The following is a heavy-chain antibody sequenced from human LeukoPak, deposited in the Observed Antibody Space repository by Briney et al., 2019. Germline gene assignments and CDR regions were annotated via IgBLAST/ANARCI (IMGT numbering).Heavy chain of an antibody. Sequence: PVASVKVSCKASGFTFTSSAVQWVRQARGQRLEWMGWINAGNGNTKYSQKFQGRVTITRDTSASTAYMELSSLRSEDTAVYYCARDPLIFGVVIHHHYGMDVWGQGTTVTVSS. V-gene: IGHV1-3*01. J-gene: IGHJ6*02. CDR1: GFTFTSSA. CDR2: INAGNGNT. CDR3: ARDPLIFGVVIHHHYGMDV. D-gene: IGHD3-3*01.